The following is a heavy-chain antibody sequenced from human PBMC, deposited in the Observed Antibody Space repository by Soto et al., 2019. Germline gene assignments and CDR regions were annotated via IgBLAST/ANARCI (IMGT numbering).Heavy chain of an antibody. D-gene: IGHD3-22*01. CDR2: IYYSGST. Sequence: TLSLAGTVPGGSVISGGYYWSWILQHPGKGLEWIGYIYYSGSTYYNPSLKSRVTISVDTSKNQFSLKLSSVTAADTAVYYCAREGFYYDSSGHYFDYWGQGTLVTVSS. CDR1: GGSVISGGYY. V-gene: IGHV4-31*03. J-gene: IGHJ4*02. CDR3: AREGFYYDSSGHYFDY.